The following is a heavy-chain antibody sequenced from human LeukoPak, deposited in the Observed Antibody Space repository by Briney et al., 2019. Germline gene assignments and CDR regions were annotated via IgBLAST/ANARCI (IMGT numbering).Heavy chain of an antibody. CDR1: GYTFTSYG. CDR3: AAVAMTLNSPFDY. Sequence: GASVKVSCKASGYTFTSYGISWVRQAPGQGLEWTGWISAYNGNTNYAQKLQGRVTMTTDTSTSTAYMELRSLRSDDTAVYYCAAVAMTLNSPFDYGAREPWSPSPQ. V-gene: IGHV1-18*01. J-gene: IGHJ4*02. CDR2: ISAYNGNT. D-gene: IGHD2-2*01.